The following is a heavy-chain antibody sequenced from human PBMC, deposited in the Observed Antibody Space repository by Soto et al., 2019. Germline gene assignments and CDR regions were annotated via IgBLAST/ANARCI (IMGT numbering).Heavy chain of an antibody. D-gene: IGHD1-7*01. J-gene: IGHJ5*02. V-gene: IGHV1-46*01. Sequence: ASVKVSCKASGYTFTSYYMHWVRQAPGQGLEWMGIINPSGGSTSYAQKFQGRVTMTRDTPTSTVYMELSSLRSEDTAVYYCARDKTGTTPQTIWFDPWGQGTLVTVPQ. CDR3: ARDKTGTTPQTIWFDP. CDR2: INPSGGST. CDR1: GYTFTSYY.